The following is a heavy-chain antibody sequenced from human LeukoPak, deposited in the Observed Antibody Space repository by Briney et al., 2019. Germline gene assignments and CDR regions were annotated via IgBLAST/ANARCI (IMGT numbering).Heavy chain of an antibody. J-gene: IGHJ4*02. CDR3: VRHGSGYTKSLPFEY. Sequence: GESLKISCKGSGYSFNLYWIGWVRHMPGKGLEWMGIIYPGDSDTRYSPSFQGQVSISADKSISTAYLQWSSLKASDTAIYYCVRHGSGYTKSLPFEYWGQGTLVTVSS. CDR2: IYPGDSDT. D-gene: IGHD5-18*01. CDR1: GYSFNLYW. V-gene: IGHV5-51*01.